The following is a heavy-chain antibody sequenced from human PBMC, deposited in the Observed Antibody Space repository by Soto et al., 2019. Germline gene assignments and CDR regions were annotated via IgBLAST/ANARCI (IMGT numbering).Heavy chain of an antibody. CDR1: GFTFDDCA. CDR3: AKDQAGSPHYYGIDV. CDR2: ISWNSVYI. J-gene: IGHJ6*02. V-gene: IGHV3-9*01. D-gene: IGHD3-10*01. Sequence: PGGSLRLSCAASGFTFDDCAMHWVRQAPGKGLVWVSSISWNSVYIGYADSVKGRFTISRDNAKNSLYLQMNSLRAEDTAFYYCAKDQAGSPHYYGIDVWGQGTTVTVSS.